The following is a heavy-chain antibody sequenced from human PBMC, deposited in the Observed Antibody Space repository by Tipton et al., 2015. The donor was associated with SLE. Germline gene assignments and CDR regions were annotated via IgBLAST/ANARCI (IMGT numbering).Heavy chain of an antibody. J-gene: IGHJ5*02. D-gene: IGHD5-12*01. CDR2: VHSSGST. Sequence: TLSLTCAVYGGSFSGYYWSWIRQPPGKRLEWIGHVHSSGSTHYNPSLKSRVTISLDTSKNQFSLRMSSVTAADTAVYYCATSGFDSLGWFDPWGQGAPVTVSS. CDR1: GGSFSGYY. CDR3: ATSGFDSLGWFDP. V-gene: IGHV4-59*03.